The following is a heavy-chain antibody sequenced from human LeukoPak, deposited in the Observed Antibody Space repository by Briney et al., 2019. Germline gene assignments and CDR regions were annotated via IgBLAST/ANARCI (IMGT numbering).Heavy chain of an antibody. CDR3: TRHVNSSGLVY. CDR1: GFTFSGSA. J-gene: IGHJ4*02. CDR2: IRSKANSYAT. Sequence: GGSLRLSCAASGFTFSGSAMHWVRQASGKGLEWVGRIRSKANSYATAYAASVKGRFTISRDDSKNTAYLQMNSLKTEDTAVYYCTRHVNSSGLVYWGQGTLVTVSS. D-gene: IGHD6-19*01. V-gene: IGHV3-73*01.